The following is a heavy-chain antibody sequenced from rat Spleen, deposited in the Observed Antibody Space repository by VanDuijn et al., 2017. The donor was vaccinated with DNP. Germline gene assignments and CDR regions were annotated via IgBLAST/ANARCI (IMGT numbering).Heavy chain of an antibody. J-gene: IGHJ2*01. CDR1: GFSLNSYH. CDR3: TRDSGPVPGDY. D-gene: IGHD1-4*01. V-gene: IGHV2S1*01. Sequence: QVQLKESGPGLVQPSQTLSLTCTVSGFSLNSYHVHWVRQSPRKGLEWMGRIQSGGSTDYNSGLKSRLSISRDTSKSLVFLKMNSLQTEDTAIYYCTRDSGPVPGDYWGQGVMVTVSS. CDR2: IQSGGST.